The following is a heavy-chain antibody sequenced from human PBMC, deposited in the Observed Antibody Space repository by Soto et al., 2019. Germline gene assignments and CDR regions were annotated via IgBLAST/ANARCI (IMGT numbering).Heavy chain of an antibody. J-gene: IGHJ4*02. Sequence: PGGSLRLSCAASGFTFSDYYMSWIRQAPGKGLEWVSYISSSGSTIYYADSVKGRFTISRDNAKNSLYLQMNSLRAEDTAVYYCASHYYDSSGYYSEYYFDYWGQGTLVTVS. CDR3: ASHYYDSSGYYSEYYFDY. V-gene: IGHV3-11*01. CDR2: ISSSGSTI. D-gene: IGHD3-22*01. CDR1: GFTFSDYY.